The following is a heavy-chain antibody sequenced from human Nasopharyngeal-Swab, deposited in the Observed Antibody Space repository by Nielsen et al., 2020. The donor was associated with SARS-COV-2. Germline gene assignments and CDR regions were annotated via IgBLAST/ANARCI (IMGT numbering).Heavy chain of an antibody. V-gene: IGHV1-18*01. CDR3: ARGEIVVVPAASYYYYYGMDV. CDR1: VYTFTSYG. D-gene: IGHD2-2*01. J-gene: IGHJ6*02. CDR2: ISAYNGNT. Sequence: ASVKVSCKASVYTFTSYGISWVRRAPGQGLEWMGWISAYNGNTNYAQKLQGRVTMTTDTSTSTAYMELRSLRSDDTAVYYCARGEIVVVPAASYYYYYGMDVWGQGTTVTVSS.